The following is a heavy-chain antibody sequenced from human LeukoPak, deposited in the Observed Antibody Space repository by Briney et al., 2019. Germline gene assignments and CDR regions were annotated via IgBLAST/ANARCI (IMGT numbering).Heavy chain of an antibody. CDR3: ARGEDGYSYGYGYYYYYMDV. CDR1: GYTFTGYY. D-gene: IGHD5-18*01. CDR2: INPNSGGT. V-gene: IGHV1-2*02. J-gene: IGHJ6*03. Sequence: ASVKVSCKASGYTFTGYYMHWVRQAPGQGLEWMGWINPNSGGTNYAQEFQGRVTMTRDTSISTAYMELSRLRSDDTAVYHCARGEDGYSYGYGYYYYYMDVWGKGTTVTVSS.